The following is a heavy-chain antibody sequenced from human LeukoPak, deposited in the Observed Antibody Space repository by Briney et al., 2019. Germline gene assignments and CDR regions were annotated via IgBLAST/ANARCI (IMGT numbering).Heavy chain of an antibody. CDR2: ISGPGTST. CDR3: ASGGWVCSDAIDV. V-gene: IGHV3-23*01. J-gene: IGHJ3*01. Sequence: GGSLRLSCAASGFTFSNYAVSWVRQAPGKGLDWVSVISGPGTSTSYGNSVKGRFTISRDNSKNTVFLQMNSLRAEDTAVYYCASGGWVCSDAIDVWGQGTMVTVSS. D-gene: IGHD6-19*01. CDR1: GFTFSNYA.